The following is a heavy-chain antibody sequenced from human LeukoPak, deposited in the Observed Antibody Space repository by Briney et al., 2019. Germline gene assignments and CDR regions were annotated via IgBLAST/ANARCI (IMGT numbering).Heavy chain of an antibody. J-gene: IGHJ4*02. D-gene: IGHD3-3*01. CDR2: IRYDGSNK. CDR3: AKDHTIFGVTYYFDY. Sequence: GGSLRLSCAASGFTFSSYGMHWVRQAPGKGLEWVAFIRYDGSNKYYADSVKGRFTISRDNSKNTLYLQMNSLRAEDTAVYYCAKDHTIFGVTYYFDYWGQGTLVTASS. CDR1: GFTFSSYG. V-gene: IGHV3-30*02.